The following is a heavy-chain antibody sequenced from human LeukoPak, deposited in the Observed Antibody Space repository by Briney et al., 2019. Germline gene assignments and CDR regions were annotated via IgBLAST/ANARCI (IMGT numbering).Heavy chain of an antibody. Sequence: SQTLSLTCTVSGGSISSGDYYWSWIRQPPGTGLEWNGYIYYSGSTYYNPSLKSRVTISVDTSKNQFSLKLSSVTAADTAVYYCARTAGYSSSWGLDYWGQRTLVTVSS. D-gene: IGHD6-13*01. CDR3: ARTAGYSSSWGLDY. CDR1: GGSISSGDYY. CDR2: IYYSGST. J-gene: IGHJ4*02. V-gene: IGHV4-30-4*08.